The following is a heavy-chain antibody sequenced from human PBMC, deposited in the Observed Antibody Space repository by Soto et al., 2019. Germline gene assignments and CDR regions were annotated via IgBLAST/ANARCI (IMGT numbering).Heavy chain of an antibody. Sequence: ASVKVSCKASGGTFSSYAISWVRQAPGQGLEWMGGIIPIFGTANYAQKFQGRVTITADESTSTAYMELSSLRSEDTAVYYCARVPPLEYSRSERYYYYYGMDVWGKGTKAT. CDR3: ARVPPLEYSRSERYYYYYGMDV. V-gene: IGHV1-69*13. D-gene: IGHD6-6*01. J-gene: IGHJ6*04. CDR2: IIPIFGTA. CDR1: GGTFSSYA.